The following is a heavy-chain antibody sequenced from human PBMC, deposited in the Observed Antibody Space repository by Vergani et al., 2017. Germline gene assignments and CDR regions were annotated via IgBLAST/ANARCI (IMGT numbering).Heavy chain of an antibody. CDR2: TWYDGNNK. V-gene: IGHV3-33*01. CDR3: ARDLRLLYNRFDP. Sequence: QVQLVESGGGVVQPGRSLRLSCAASGFTFNQYGMHWVRQAPGKGLEWVAVTWYDGNNKHYADSVKGRFTISRDTSKSTMYLQMNSLRDEDTGVYYCARDLRLLYNRFDPWGQGTLVTVSS. CDR1: GFTFNQYG. J-gene: IGHJ5*02. D-gene: IGHD1-14*01.